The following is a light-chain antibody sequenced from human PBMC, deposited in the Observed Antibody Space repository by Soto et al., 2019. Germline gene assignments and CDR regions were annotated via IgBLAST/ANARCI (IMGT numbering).Light chain of an antibody. CDR3: AAWADILNVVV. J-gene: IGLJ2*01. CDR2: TSN. V-gene: IGLV1-44*01. Sequence: QSVLTQPPSVSGTPGQTVTISCSGARSNIGKNTLNWFQQLPGTAPNLLISTSNHRPSGVRDRFSGSKSGTSASLTISGLRSDDEADYHCAAWADILNVVVFGGGTQLPVL. CDR1: RSNIGKNT.